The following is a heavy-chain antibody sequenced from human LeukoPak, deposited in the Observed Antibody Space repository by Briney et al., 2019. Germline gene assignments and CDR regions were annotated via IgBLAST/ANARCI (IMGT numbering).Heavy chain of an antibody. D-gene: IGHD3-3*01. Sequence: GGSLRLSCAASGFTFSSYSMNWVRQAPGKGLEWVSSISSSSSYIYYADSVKGRFTISRDNAKNSLYLQMNSLRAEGTAVYYCASLVSSGEMDVWGQGTTVTVSS. V-gene: IGHV3-21*01. CDR1: GFTFSSYS. J-gene: IGHJ6*02. CDR2: ISSSSSYI. CDR3: ASLVSSGEMDV.